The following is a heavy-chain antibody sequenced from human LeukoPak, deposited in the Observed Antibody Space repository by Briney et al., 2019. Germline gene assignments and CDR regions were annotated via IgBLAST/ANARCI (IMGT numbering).Heavy chain of an antibody. CDR3: ARSRGYSYGQTPHY. Sequence: PSETLSLTCAVSGYSISSGYYWGWIRQPPGKVLEWIGSIYHSGSTYYNTSLKSRVTISVDTSKNQFSLKLSSVTAADTAVYYCARSRGYSYGQTPHYWGQGTLVTVSS. V-gene: IGHV4-38-2*01. J-gene: IGHJ4*02. CDR2: IYHSGST. CDR1: GYSISSGYY. D-gene: IGHD5-18*01.